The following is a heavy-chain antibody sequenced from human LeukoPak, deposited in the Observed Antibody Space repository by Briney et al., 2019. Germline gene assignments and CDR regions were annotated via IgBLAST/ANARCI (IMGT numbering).Heavy chain of an antibody. V-gene: IGHV4-39*01. CDR2: IYYSGST. CDR3: VSHHAHYFYYRAV. J-gene: IGHJ6*03. Sequence: SETLSLTCTVPGDSISTSSYYWGWIRQPPGKGLEWIGSIYYSGSTYYTPSLKSRVSISVDTSKNQFSLRLNSPTATDTAVYYCVSHHAHYFYYRAVWGKGTTVIVSS. CDR1: GDSISTSSYY.